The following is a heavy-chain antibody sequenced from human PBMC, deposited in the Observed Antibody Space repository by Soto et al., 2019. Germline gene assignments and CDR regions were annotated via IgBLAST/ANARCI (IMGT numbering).Heavy chain of an antibody. J-gene: IGHJ4*02. CDR1: GFTFSSYA. D-gene: IGHD4-17*01. CDR2: ISGSGGST. Sequence: PGGSLRLSCAASGFTFSSYAMSWVRQAPGKGLEWVSAISGSGGSTYYADSVKGRFTISRDNSKNTLYLQMNSLRAEDTAVYYCAKVVVDYGDPIYSDYWGQGTLVTVSS. V-gene: IGHV3-23*01. CDR3: AKVVVDYGDPIYSDY.